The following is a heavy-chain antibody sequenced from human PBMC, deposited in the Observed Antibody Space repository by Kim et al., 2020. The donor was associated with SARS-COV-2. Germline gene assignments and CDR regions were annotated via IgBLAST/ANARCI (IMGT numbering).Heavy chain of an antibody. Sequence: GGSLRLSCAASGFTFSSYSMNWVRQAPGKGLEWISSISSSSSYIYYADSVKGRFTISRDNARASLYLQLNSLRAEDTSVSYCARVLTSGWPSFDYWGQG. J-gene: IGHJ4*02. CDR1: GFTFSSYS. D-gene: IGHD6-19*01. V-gene: IGHV3-21*04. CDR2: ISSSSSYI. CDR3: ARVLTSGWPSFDY.